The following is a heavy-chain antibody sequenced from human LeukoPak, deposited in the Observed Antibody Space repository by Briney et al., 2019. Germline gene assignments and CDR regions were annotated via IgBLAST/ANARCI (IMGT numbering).Heavy chain of an antibody. Sequence: GGSLRLSCAASGFSFSSYAIYWVRQAPGKGLEWVAVISYDGSDKYYAHSVKGRFTISRDNAKNSLYLQMNSLRVEDTAVYYCAKEGRSLQTYWGQGTLVTVSS. CDR2: ISYDGSDK. CDR3: AKEGRSLQTY. D-gene: IGHD5-24*01. V-gene: IGHV3-30*04. CDR1: GFSFSSYA. J-gene: IGHJ4*02.